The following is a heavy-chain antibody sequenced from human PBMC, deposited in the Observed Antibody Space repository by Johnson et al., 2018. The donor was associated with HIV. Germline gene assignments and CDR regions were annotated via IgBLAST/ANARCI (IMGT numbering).Heavy chain of an antibody. Sequence: VQLVESGGGLIQPGGSLRLSCAASGFTVSSNYMSWVRQAPGTGLEWVAVISYDGSNKYYADSVKGRFTISSDNSKHTLFLQMNSLRAEDTAVYYCAREIVVEVAATLISGAFDIWGQGTMVTVSS. CDR2: ISYDGSNK. V-gene: IGHV3-30-3*01. D-gene: IGHD2-15*01. J-gene: IGHJ3*02. CDR3: AREIVVEVAATLISGAFDI. CDR1: GFTVSSNY.